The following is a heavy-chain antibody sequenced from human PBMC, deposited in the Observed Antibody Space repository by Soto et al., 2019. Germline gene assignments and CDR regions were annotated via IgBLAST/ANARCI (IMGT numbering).Heavy chain of an antibody. D-gene: IGHD6-13*01. J-gene: IGHJ5*02. V-gene: IGHV4-4*07. CDR1: GGSISNYY. CDR3: ARGVPAAGTDWFDP. Sequence: PSETLSLTCTVSGGSISNYYWSWIRQSAEKRLEWIGRVSSTGSSYYNPSRKSRVTISVDTSKNQVSLNLTSVTAADTAVYYCARGVPAAGTDWFDPWGQGTLVTVSS. CDR2: VSSTGSS.